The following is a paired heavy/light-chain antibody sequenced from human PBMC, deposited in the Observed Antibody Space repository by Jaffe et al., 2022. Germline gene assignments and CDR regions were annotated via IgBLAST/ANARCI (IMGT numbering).Heavy chain of an antibody. V-gene: IGHV3-53*02. CDR3: ARDQPHYYDILTGYSHDAFDI. J-gene: IGHJ3*02. CDR1: GFTVSSNY. D-gene: IGHD3-9*01. Sequence: EVQLVETGGGLIQPGGSLRLSCAASGFTVSSNYMSWVRQAPGKGLEWVSVIYSGGSTYYADSVKGRFTISRDNSKNTLYLQMNSLRAEDTAVYYCARDQPHYYDILTGYSHDAFDIWGQGTMVTVSS. CDR2: IYSGGST.
Light chain of an antibody. J-gene: IGKJ5*01. CDR2: AAS. V-gene: IGKV1-39*01. CDR3: QQSYSTPPVT. Sequence: DIQMTQSPSSLSASVGDRVTITCRASQSISSYLNWYQQKPGKAPKLLIYAASSLQSGVPSRFSGSGSGTDFTLTISSLQPEDFATYYCQQSYSTPPVTFGQGTRLEIK. CDR1: QSISSY.